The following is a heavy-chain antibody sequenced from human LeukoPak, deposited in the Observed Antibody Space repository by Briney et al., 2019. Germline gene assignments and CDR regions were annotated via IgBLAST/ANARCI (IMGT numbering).Heavy chain of an antibody. D-gene: IGHD3-10*01. CDR1: GGSISSGDYY. J-gene: IGHJ4*02. V-gene: IGHV4-30-4*01. CDR3: ARDTLMVRGVIDY. Sequence: SQTLSLTCTVSGGSISSGDYYWSWIRQPPGKGLEWIGYIYYSGSTYCNPSLKSRVTISVDTSKNQFSLKLSSVTAADTAVYYCARDTLMVRGVIDYWGQGTLVTVSS. CDR2: IYYSGST.